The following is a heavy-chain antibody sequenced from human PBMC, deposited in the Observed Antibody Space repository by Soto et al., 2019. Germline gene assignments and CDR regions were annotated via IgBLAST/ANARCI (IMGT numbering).Heavy chain of an antibody. D-gene: IGHD2-15*01. CDR1: GFTFSTYS. Sequence: EVQLVESGGGLVQPGGSVRLSCAASGFTFSTYSMNWVRQAPGKGLEWVSFISSSGGTIYYADSVKGRFTISRDNAKNSLYLQMNSLSDEDTAVYYCARRSVRYCSGGSCSQLDYWGQGTLVTVSS. V-gene: IGHV3-48*02. CDR2: ISSSGGTI. J-gene: IGHJ4*02. CDR3: ARRSVRYCSGGSCSQLDY.